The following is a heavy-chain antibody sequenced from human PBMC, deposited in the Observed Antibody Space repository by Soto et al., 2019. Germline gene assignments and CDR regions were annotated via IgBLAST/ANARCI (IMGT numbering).Heavy chain of an antibody. CDR2: INHSGST. V-gene: IGHV4-34*01. Sequence: PSETLSLTCAVYGGSFSGYYWSWIRQPPGKGLEWIGEINHSGSTNYNPSLKSRVTISVDTSKNQFSLKLSSVTAADTAVYYCARGLGGIVATLNPYYYGMDVWGQGTTVTVSS. CDR3: ARGLGGIVATLNPYYYGMDV. D-gene: IGHD5-12*01. CDR1: GGSFSGYY. J-gene: IGHJ6*02.